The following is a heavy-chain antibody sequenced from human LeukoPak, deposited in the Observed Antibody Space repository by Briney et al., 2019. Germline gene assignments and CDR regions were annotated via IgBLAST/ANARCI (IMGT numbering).Heavy chain of an antibody. J-gene: IGHJ4*02. CDR1: GFTFSAYT. Sequence: GGSLRLSCAASGFTFSAYTILWVRQAPGQGLEWVSVITTGSTYMDYTDSVKGRFTISRDNAKNSVSLQMDSLTSEDTAVYYCVKADPREAGAPDHWGQGTLVTVSS. CDR3: VKADPREAGAPDH. CDR2: ITTGSTYM. D-gene: IGHD1-26*01. V-gene: IGHV3-21*01.